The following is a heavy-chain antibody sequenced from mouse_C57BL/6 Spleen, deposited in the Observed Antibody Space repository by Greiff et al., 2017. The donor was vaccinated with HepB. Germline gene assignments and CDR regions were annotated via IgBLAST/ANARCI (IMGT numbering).Heavy chain of an antibody. Sequence: VQRVESGPELVKPGASVKISCKASGYAFSSSWMNWVKQRPGKGLEWIGRIYPGDGDTNYNGKLKGKATLTADKSSSTAYMQLSSLTSEDSAVYFCARTEYYGSSALCYFDVWGTGATVTVSS. CDR2: IYPGDGDT. CDR1: GYAFSSSW. V-gene: IGHV1-82*01. D-gene: IGHD1-1*01. CDR3: ARTEYYGSSALCYFDV. J-gene: IGHJ1*03.